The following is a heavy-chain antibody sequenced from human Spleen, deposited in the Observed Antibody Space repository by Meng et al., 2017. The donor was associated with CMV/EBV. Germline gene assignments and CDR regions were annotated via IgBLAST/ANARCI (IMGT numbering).Heavy chain of an antibody. CDR2: ISAYNGNT. D-gene: IGHD3-3*01. CDR3: ALESYHDFWNAYFDF. CDR1: GYTFTSYG. Sequence: ASVKVSCKASGYTFTSYGISWVRQAPGQGLEWMGWISAYNGNTNYAQKLQGRVTMTTDTSKSTAYMELRSLRSDDTAVYYCALESYHDFWNAYFDFWGRGTPVTVSS. V-gene: IGHV1-18*01. J-gene: IGHJ4*02.